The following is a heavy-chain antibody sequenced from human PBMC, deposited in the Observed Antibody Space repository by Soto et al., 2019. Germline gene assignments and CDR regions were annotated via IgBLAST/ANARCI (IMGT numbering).Heavy chain of an antibody. J-gene: IGHJ6*02. D-gene: IGHD3-3*01. V-gene: IGHV3-49*03. CDR2: IRSKVYGGTT. Sequence: GGSLRLSCIASGFTFGDYAMSWFRQAPGKGLEWVGFIRSKVYGGTTEYAASVKSKFTISKDDSINKTNLQINSLKTEDTAVYYCTSTIFGVVIPGGYYYGMDVWGQGTTVTVSS. CDR1: GFTFGDYA. CDR3: TSTIFGVVIPGGYYYGMDV.